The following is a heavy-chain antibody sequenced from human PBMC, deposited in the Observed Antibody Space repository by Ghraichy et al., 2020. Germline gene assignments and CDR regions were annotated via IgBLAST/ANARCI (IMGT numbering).Heavy chain of an antibody. J-gene: IGHJ4*02. Sequence: GESLNISCAASGFTFDDYAMHWVRQAPGKGLEWVSLISGDGVSTYSADSVKGRFTISRDNSKNSLYLQMNSLRTEDTALYYCAKVYFLGSYYPFDYWGQGALVTVSS. CDR3: AKVYFLGSYYPFDY. D-gene: IGHD1-26*01. CDR2: ISGDGVST. CDR1: GFTFDDYA. V-gene: IGHV3-43*02.